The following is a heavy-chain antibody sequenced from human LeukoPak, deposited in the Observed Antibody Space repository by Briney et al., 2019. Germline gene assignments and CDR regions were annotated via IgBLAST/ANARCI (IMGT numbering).Heavy chain of an antibody. V-gene: IGHV3-23*01. J-gene: IGHJ4*02. CDR3: ARDRFGTCRDY. CDR2: ISGSGGST. CDR1: GFTFSSYA. Sequence: GGSLRLSCAASGFTFSSYAMSWVRQAPGKGLEWVSAISGSGGSTYYADSVKGRFTISRDNAKNSLYLQMNSLRAEDTAVYYCARDRFGTCRDYWGQGTLVTVSS. D-gene: IGHD3-10*01.